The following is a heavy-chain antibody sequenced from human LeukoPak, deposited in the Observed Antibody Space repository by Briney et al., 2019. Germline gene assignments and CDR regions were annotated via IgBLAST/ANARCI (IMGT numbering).Heavy chain of an antibody. CDR1: GFTFSDYY. D-gene: IGHD3-22*01. CDR2: ISSSGSTI. V-gene: IGHV3-11*01. Sequence: GGSLRLSCAASGFTFSDYYMSWIRQAPGKGLEWVSYISSSGSTIYYADSVKGRFTISRDNAKNSLYLQMNSLKAEDTAVYYCARVLSYYDSSGYMYWGQGTLVTVSS. CDR3: ARVLSYYDSSGYMY. J-gene: IGHJ4*02.